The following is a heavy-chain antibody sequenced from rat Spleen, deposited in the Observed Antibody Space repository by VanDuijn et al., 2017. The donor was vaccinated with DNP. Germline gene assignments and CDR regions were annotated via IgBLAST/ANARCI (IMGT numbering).Heavy chain of an antibody. CDR1: GFSLTSYN. V-gene: IGHV2-30*01. J-gene: IGHJ2*01. Sequence: QVQLRESGPGLVQPSQTLSLTCTVSGFSLTSYNVHWVRQSPGKGLEWMGIIWTGGTTDYNSTLKSRRSISRDTSKSQVFLEMNSLQTEDKATYYCARGNNGGYDYWGQGLMVTVSS. CDR2: IWTGGTT. D-gene: IGHD1-11*01. CDR3: ARGNNGGYDY.